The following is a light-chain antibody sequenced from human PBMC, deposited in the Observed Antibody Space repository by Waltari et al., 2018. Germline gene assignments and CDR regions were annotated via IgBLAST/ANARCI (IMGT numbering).Light chain of an antibody. J-gene: IGLJ3*02. CDR3: AAWDDSLRGFIM. CDR1: TTNIGSNS. V-gene: IGLV1-47*01. CDR2: RND. Sequence: QSVLTQPPSASGTPGQRVTISCSGSTTNIGSNSVHWYQQLPGAAPKLLIYRNDQRPSGFPDRFSGSKTGTSASLAISGLRSEDEADYYCAAWDDSLRGFIMSGGGTKLTVL.